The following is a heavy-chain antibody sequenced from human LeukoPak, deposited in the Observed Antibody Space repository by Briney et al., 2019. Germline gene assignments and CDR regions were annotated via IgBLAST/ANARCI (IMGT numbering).Heavy chain of an antibody. Sequence: GGSLRLSRAASGFTFTDYAMSWVRQTPGKGLEWVATFSGGVDTTYYANSVRGRFTISRDNSKNTLDLQMNSLRAEDTAVYYCAKATLRTCSGARCYYF. CDR2: FSGGVDTT. V-gene: IGHV3-23*01. CDR3: AKATLRTCSGARCYYF. CDR1: GFTFTDYA. D-gene: IGHD2-15*01. J-gene: IGHJ4*01.